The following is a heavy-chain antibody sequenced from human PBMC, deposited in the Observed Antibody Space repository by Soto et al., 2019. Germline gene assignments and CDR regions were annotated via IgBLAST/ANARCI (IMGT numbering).Heavy chain of an antibody. J-gene: IGHJ6*02. V-gene: IGHV1-18*01. CDR2: ISAYNGNT. CDR1: GYTFTSYG. CDR3: ARDPKFLICSGYWTDMYV. D-gene: IGHD3-3*01. Sequence: ASVKVSCKASGYTFTSYGISWVRQAPGQGLEWMGWISAYNGNTNYAQKLQGRVTMTTDTSTSTAYMELGSLRSDDTAVYYCARDPKFLICSGYWTDMYVWSQGTTVTVS.